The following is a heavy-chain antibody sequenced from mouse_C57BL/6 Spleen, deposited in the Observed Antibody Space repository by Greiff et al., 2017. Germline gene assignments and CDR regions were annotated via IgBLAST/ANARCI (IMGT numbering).Heavy chain of an antibody. CDR3: ARSGDYDAGLAD. CDR2: IYPRDGSP. Sequence: QVQLQQSGPELVKPGASVKLSCKASGYTFTSYDINWVKQRPGQGLAWIGWIYPRDGSPKYNEKFTGKATLTVDTSSSTAYLVLHSLPPEDSAVYFFARSGDYDAGLADWGQGTLVTVSA. D-gene: IGHD2-4*01. CDR1: GYTFTSYD. V-gene: IGHV1-85*01. J-gene: IGHJ3*01.